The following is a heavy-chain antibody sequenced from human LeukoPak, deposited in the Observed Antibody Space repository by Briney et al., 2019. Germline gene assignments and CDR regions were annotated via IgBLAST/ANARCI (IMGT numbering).Heavy chain of an antibody. CDR3: ANIVGYYYDNTGYVFDY. CDR2: IYSGGST. V-gene: IGHV3-53*01. Sequence: GGSLRLSCAASGFTFSTSWMTWVRQAPGKGLEWVSVIYSGGSTYYADSVKGRFTISRDNSKNTLYLQMNSLRTEDTAVYYCANIVGYYYDNTGYVFDYWGQGTLVTVSS. CDR1: GFTFSTSW. J-gene: IGHJ4*02. D-gene: IGHD3-22*01.